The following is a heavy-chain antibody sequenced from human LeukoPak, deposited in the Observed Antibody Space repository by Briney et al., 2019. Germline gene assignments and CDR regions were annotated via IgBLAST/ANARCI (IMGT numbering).Heavy chain of an antibody. V-gene: IGHV3-49*04. Sequence: PGGSLRLSCTASGFTFGDYAMSWVRQAPGKGLEWVGFIRSKAYGGTTEYAASVKGRFTISRDDSKSIAYLRMNSLKTEDTAVYYCTRVRVGYYDSSGLYYFDYWGQGTLVTVSS. J-gene: IGHJ4*02. CDR1: GFTFGDYA. CDR3: TRVRVGYYDSSGLYYFDY. CDR2: IRSKAYGGTT. D-gene: IGHD3-22*01.